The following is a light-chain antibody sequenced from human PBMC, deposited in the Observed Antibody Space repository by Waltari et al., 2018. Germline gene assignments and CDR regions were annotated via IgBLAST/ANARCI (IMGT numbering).Light chain of an antibody. CDR3: CSYAGSSTPYV. V-gene: IGLV2-23*01. CDR2: EGS. Sequence: QSALTQPASVSGSPGQSITISCTGTSSDVGSYNLVSWYQQHPGKAPKLMIYEGSKRTSGVSNRCSGSKSGNTASRTISGLQAEDEADYYCCSYAGSSTPYVFGTGTKVTIL. J-gene: IGLJ1*01. CDR1: SSDVGSYNL.